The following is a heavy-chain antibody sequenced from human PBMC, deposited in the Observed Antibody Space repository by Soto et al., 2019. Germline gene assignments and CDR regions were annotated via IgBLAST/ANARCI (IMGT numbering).Heavy chain of an antibody. CDR2: ISWNSDVK. CDR3: ARDMAHYDFWGHNEHGLDV. CDR1: GFTFEDSV. D-gene: IGHD3-3*01. J-gene: IGHJ6*02. V-gene: IGHV3-9*01. Sequence: GGSLRLSCVVSGFTFEDSVMHWVRQVPGKGLEWVSAISWNSDVKGYADSVRGRFTISRDNARNSLFLQMTSLRGEDSALYYCARDMAHYDFWGHNEHGLDVWGQGTAVTVSS.